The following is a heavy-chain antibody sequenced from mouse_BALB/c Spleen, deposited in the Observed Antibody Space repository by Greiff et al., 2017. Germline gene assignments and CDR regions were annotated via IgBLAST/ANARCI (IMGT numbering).Heavy chain of an antibody. CDR2: ISSGGSYT. V-gene: IGHV5-9-4*01. CDR1: GFTFSSYA. J-gene: IGHJ3*01. D-gene: IGHD1-1*02. CDR3: ARGGPWFAY. Sequence: EVKLVESGGGLVQPGGSLKLSCAASGFTFSSYAMSWVRQSPEKRLEWVAEISSGGSYTYYPDTVTGRFTISRDNAKNTLYLEMSSLRSEDTAMYYCARGGPWFAYWGQGTLVTVSA.